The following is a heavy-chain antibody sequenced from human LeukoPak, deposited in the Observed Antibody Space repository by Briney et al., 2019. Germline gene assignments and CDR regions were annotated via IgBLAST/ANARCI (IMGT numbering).Heavy chain of an antibody. Sequence: GASVKVSCKASGYTFTGYYMHRVRQAPGQGLEWMGWINPNSGGTNYAQKFQGRVTMTRDTSISTAYMELSRLRSDDTAVYYCARDPYYGSGSYYNYWGQGTLVTVSS. CDR1: GYTFTGYY. CDR2: INPNSGGT. J-gene: IGHJ4*02. D-gene: IGHD3-10*01. CDR3: ARDPYYGSGSYYNY. V-gene: IGHV1-2*02.